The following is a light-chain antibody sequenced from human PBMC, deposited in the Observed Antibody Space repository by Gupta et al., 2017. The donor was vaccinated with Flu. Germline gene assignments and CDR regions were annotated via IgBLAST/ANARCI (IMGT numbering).Light chain of an antibody. V-gene: IGKV3-20*01. Sequence: EIVLTQSPGTLSLSPGERATLSCRTTQIFNNSCLGWFQQKPGQAPRLLIYGASSRATGIPDRFSGSGSGTDFTLTISRLDPEDFAVYYCQQYGDSTLTFGGGTKVEIK. CDR1: QIFNNSC. J-gene: IGKJ4*01. CDR3: QQYGDSTLT. CDR2: GAS.